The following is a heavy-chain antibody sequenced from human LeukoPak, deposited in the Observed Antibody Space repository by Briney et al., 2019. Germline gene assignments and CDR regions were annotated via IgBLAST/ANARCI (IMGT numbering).Heavy chain of an antibody. Sequence: GSLRLSCAASGFTFSSYDMHWVRQATGQGLEWVSAVGTAGDTYYPGSVRGRFTISRENAKNSLYLQMNSLRAGDTAVYYCVFGDAFDIWGQGTMVTVSS. J-gene: IGHJ3*02. V-gene: IGHV3-13*01. CDR1: GFTFSSYD. CDR3: VFGDAFDI. CDR2: VGTAGDT. D-gene: IGHD3-3*01.